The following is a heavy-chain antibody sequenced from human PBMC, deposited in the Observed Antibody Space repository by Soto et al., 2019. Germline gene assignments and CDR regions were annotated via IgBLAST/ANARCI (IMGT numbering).Heavy chain of an antibody. Sequence: QVQLVQSRAEVKKPGASVKIPCKASGYTFTNYGLSWVRQAPGQGLEWMGWITVYSGTTDHVQKFRGRVSMTTDTSTNTAYMELASLRSDDTAVYYCARPQRGGDVKNAFDLWGQGTMVTVSS. J-gene: IGHJ3*01. CDR3: ARPQRGGDVKNAFDL. D-gene: IGHD2-21*01. V-gene: IGHV1-18*04. CDR1: GYTFTNYG. CDR2: ITVYSGTT.